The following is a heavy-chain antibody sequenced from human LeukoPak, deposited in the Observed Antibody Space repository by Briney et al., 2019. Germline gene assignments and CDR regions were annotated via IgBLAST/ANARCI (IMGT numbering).Heavy chain of an antibody. V-gene: IGHV3-30*03. Sequence: GGSLRLSCAASGFTFSSYGMHWVRQAPGKGLEWVAVISYDGSNKYYADSVKGRFTISRDNSKNTLYLQMNSLRAEDTAVYYCARSPLYYYDSSGYYRASDLPEYFQHWGQGTLVTVSS. J-gene: IGHJ1*01. CDR2: ISYDGSNK. CDR3: ARSPLYYYDSSGYYRASDLPEYFQH. D-gene: IGHD3-22*01. CDR1: GFTFSSYG.